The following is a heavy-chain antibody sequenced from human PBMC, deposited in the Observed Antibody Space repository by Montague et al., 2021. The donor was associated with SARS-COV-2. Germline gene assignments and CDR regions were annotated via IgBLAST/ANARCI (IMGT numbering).Heavy chain of an antibody. J-gene: IGHJ6*02. CDR2: IYQRVST. D-gene: IGHD2-15*01. CDR3: ARGSGCSGGSCYSEWDPYYYYGMDV. V-gene: IGHV4-4*02. CDR1: GDSIMPADC. Sequence: SETLSLTCAVSGDSIMPADCWSWVRQPPGQGLEWIGEIYQRVSTNYNPSLKSRVTISVDTPKNQFSLKLSSVTAADTAVYYCARGSGCSGGSCYSEWDPYYYYGMDVWGQGTTVTVSS.